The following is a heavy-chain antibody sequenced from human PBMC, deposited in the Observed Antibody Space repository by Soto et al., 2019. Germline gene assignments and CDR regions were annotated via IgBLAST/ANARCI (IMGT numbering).Heavy chain of an antibody. V-gene: IGHV3-23*01. D-gene: IGHD2-15*01. CDR1: GFTFSSYA. CDR3: AKDQRKDWCSGGSCYSWFDP. CDR2: ISGSGGST. J-gene: IGHJ5*02. Sequence: GGSLRLSCAASGFTFSSYAMSWVRQAPGKGLEWVSAISGSGGSTYYADSVKGRFTISRDNSKNTLYLQMNSLRAEDTAVYYCAKDQRKDWCSGGSCYSWFDPWGQGTLVTVSS.